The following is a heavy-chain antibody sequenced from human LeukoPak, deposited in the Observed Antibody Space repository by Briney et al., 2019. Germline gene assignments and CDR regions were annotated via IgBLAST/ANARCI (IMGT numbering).Heavy chain of an antibody. J-gene: IGHJ4*02. CDR3: ARGVWEGQCHVPFDY. D-gene: IGHD1-26*01. V-gene: IGHV3-21*01. CDR1: GFTFSTYS. CDR2: ISSSKRYI. Sequence: GGSLRLSCAASGFTFSTYSMKWVREAPGEGVEWVSNISSSKRYIYYAESVKGGYTISRDKAKNTLYVKINRQRAEDTALYYCARGVWEGQCHVPFDYWGQGTLVTVSS.